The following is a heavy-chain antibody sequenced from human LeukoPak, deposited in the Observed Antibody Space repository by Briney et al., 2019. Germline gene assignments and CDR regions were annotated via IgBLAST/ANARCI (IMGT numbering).Heavy chain of an antibody. D-gene: IGHD2-2*01. CDR3: ARVPLTVPAAIWFDP. J-gene: IGHJ5*02. CDR1: GYTFTSYG. CDR2: ISAYNGNT. V-gene: IGHV1-18*01. Sequence: ASVKVPCKASGYTFTSYGITWVRQAPGQGLEWMGWISAYNGNTNYAQNFQGRVTMTTDTSTTTAYMELRSLRSDDTAVYYCARVPLTVPAAIWFDPWGQGTLVTVSS.